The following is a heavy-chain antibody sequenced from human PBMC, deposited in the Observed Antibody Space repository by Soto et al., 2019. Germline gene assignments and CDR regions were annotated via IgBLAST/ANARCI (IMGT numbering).Heavy chain of an antibody. CDR3: ARDSEDALKAGSYWYFDL. CDR2: ISSSGSTI. CDR1: GFTFSDYY. Sequence: QVQLVESGGGLVKPGGSLRLSCAASGFTFSDYYMSWIRQAPGKGLEWVSYISSSGSTIYYADSVKGRFTISRDNAKNSXXLQMNSLRAEDTAVYYCARDSEDALKAGSYWYFDLWGRGTLVTVSS. V-gene: IGHV3-11*01. J-gene: IGHJ2*01.